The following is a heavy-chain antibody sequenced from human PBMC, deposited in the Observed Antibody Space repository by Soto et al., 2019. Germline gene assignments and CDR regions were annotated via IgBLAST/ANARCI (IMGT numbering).Heavy chain of an antibody. J-gene: IGHJ5*01. CDR3: AKDGDILIAGRLRTDFNGFDS. CDR1: EYTFTSYL. V-gene: IGHV1-46*01. Sequence: VQSGSQVKRPGASVKVSCRTSEYTFTSYLLYWGRQAPGQGLEWVGVIDPNDGDTNYAKIFKGRVAMTGDTSTKAAYLELGGLTSGDTAVYFCAKDGDILIAGRLRTDFNGFDSWGEGTVVTVSS. D-gene: IGHD2-21*01. CDR2: IDPNDGDT.